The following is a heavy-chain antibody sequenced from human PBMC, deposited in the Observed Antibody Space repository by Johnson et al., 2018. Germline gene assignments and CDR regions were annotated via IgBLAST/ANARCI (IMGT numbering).Heavy chain of an antibody. V-gene: IGHV3-30*03. CDR3: ARDGVSWDYYGMDV. J-gene: IGHJ6*02. CDR1: GFTFSSYG. CDR2: ISYDGSNK. D-gene: IGHD1-26*01. Sequence: QVQLVQSGGGVVQPGRSLRLSCAASGFTFSSYGMHWVRQAPGKGLEWVAVISYDGSNKYYLDSVKGRFTISRDNSKNTLYVQMNSLRAEETAVYYCARDGVSWDYYGMDVWGQGTTVTVSS.